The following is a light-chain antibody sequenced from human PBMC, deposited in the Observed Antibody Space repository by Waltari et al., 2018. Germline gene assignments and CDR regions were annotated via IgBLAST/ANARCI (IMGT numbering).Light chain of an antibody. CDR1: SSNIGINN. CDR2: ANY. Sequence: QSVLTQPPLASGTPGQRVTISCSGNSSNIGINNLTWYQQLPGTAPKLLIYANYHRPSGVPDRFSASKSDTSASLAISGLQSEDEADYFCATWDDSLNGRVFGGGTKLAVL. CDR3: ATWDDSLNGRV. V-gene: IGLV1-44*01. J-gene: IGLJ3*02.